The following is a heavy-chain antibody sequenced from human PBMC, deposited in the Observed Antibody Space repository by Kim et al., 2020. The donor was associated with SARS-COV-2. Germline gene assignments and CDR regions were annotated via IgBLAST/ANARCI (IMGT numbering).Heavy chain of an antibody. D-gene: IGHD1-26*01. Sequence: GGSLRLSCAASGFTFSNYGMHWVRQAPGKGLEWVAVIWYDGSNKDYADSVKGRFTISRDNSKNTLYLQMNGLRAEDTAVYYCARDWGPEGGATLWGQGTLVTVSS. CDR1: GFTFSNYG. CDR3: ARDWGPEGGATL. CDR2: IWYDGSNK. V-gene: IGHV3-33*01. J-gene: IGHJ4*02.